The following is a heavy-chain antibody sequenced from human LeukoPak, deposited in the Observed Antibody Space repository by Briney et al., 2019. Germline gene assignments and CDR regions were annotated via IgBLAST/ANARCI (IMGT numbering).Heavy chain of an antibody. J-gene: IGHJ4*02. CDR3: ARQSPSSGYDSSNLDY. D-gene: IGHD5-12*01. Sequence: GESLKVSCKVSGYSFTTYWITWVRQMPGKGLEWMGKIDPSDSYTNYSPSFQGHVTISADKSISTAYLQWSSLKASDTAMFYCARQSPSSGYDSSNLDYWGQGTLVTVSS. CDR1: GYSFTTYW. CDR2: IDPSDSYT. V-gene: IGHV5-10-1*01.